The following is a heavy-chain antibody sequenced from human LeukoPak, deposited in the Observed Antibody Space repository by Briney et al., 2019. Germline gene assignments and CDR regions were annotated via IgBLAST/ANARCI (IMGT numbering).Heavy chain of an antibody. CDR2: IYYTGGT. CDR1: GGSISPYY. V-gene: IGHV4-59*01. CDR3: ARAYYYGSGTFDI. Sequence: SETLSLTCTVSGGSISPYYWSWIRQPPGKGLEWIGYIYYTGGTYYNPSLKSRVTISVDTSKNQFSLKLTSVTAADTAVYYCARAYYYGSGTFDIWGQGTMVTV. J-gene: IGHJ3*02. D-gene: IGHD3-10*01.